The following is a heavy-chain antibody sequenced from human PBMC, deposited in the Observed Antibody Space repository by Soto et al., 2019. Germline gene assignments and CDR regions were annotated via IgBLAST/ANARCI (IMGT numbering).Heavy chain of an antibody. CDR2: ISSSSSYI. CDR1: GFTFSSYS. CDR3: ARDRTPYDFWSGYHRAYYYGMDV. J-gene: IGHJ6*02. Sequence: EVQLVESGGGLVKPGGSLRLSCAASGFTFSSYSMNWVRQAPGKGLEWVSSISSSSSYIYYADSVKGRFTISRDNAKNSLYLQMNSLSAEDTAVYYCARDRTPYDFWSGYHRAYYYGMDVWGQGTTVTVSS. D-gene: IGHD3-3*01. V-gene: IGHV3-21*01.